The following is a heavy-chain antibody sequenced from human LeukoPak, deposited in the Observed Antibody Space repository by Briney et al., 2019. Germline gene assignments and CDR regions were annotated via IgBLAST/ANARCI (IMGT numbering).Heavy chain of an antibody. J-gene: IGHJ4*02. Sequence: AGGSLRLSCAASGFTFSSYSMNWVRQAPGKGLEWVSSISSSTSHSYYADSVKGRFTISRDNAKNSLYLQMNSLRAEDTAVYYCARDQSATAMVLYYDYWGQGTLVTVSS. CDR1: GFTFSSYS. V-gene: IGHV3-21*06. CDR3: ARDQSATAMVLYYDY. CDR2: ISSSTSHS. D-gene: IGHD4/OR15-4a*01.